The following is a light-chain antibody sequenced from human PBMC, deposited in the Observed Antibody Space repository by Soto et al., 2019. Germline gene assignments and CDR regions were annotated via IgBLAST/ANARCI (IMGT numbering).Light chain of an antibody. J-gene: IGKJ4*01. CDR3: QQYNDWPLT. V-gene: IGKV3-15*01. CDR2: GAS. CDR1: QSVSSSY. Sequence: EIVMTQSPATLSVSPGERATXXXXXSQSVSSSYLAWYQQKPGQAPRLLIYGASTRATGISARFSGSGSGTEFTLTISSLQSEDFAVYYCQQYNDWPLTFGGGTKVDIK.